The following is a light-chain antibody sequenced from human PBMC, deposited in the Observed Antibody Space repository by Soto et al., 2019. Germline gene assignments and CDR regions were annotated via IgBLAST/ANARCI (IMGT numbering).Light chain of an antibody. CDR3: QQYGSSPRT. CDR1: QSVSSSY. CDR2: GAS. V-gene: IGKV3-20*01. J-gene: IGKJ1*01. Sequence: EIVLTQSPGTLSLSPGERATLSCRASQSVSSSYLAWYQQKPGQAPRLLIYGASSRATGIPDRFSGSGSGKDFPLAISRLEPEDFAVYSCQQYGSSPRTFGQGTKVEIK.